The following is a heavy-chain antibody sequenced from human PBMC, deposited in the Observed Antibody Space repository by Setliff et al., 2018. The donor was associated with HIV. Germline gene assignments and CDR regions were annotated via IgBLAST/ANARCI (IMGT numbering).Heavy chain of an antibody. CDR3: AKNTPSIINYPYYYYMDV. CDR1: GFTFSTYA. D-gene: IGHD1-7*01. Sequence: GGSLRLSCAASGFTFSTYAMSWVRQAPGKGLEWVSVISGSGTTTYYADSVKGRFTISRDNAKNSLYLQMNSLRADDTAMYYCAKNTPSIINYPYYYYMDVWGKGTTVTVSS. J-gene: IGHJ6*03. V-gene: IGHV3-23*01. CDR2: ISGSGTTT.